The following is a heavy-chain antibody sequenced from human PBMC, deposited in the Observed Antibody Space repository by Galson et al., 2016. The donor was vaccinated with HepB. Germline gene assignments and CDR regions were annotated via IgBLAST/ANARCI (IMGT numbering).Heavy chain of an antibody. D-gene: IGHD3-10*01. CDR1: GYTFSNYG. CDR3: ASGIAMVRKDHASFDY. V-gene: IGHV1-24*01. J-gene: IGHJ4*02. Sequence: SVKVSCKASGYTFSNYGISWVRQAPGKGLEWMGGFDPEYGQTNYAQKFQGRVTMTEDTSTDTAYMELSSLRSEDTALYYCASGIAMVRKDHASFDYWGQGTLVTVSS. CDR2: FDPEYGQT.